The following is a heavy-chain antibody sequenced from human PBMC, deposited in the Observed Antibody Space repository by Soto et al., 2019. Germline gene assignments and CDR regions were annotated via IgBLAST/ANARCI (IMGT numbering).Heavy chain of an antibody. CDR1: GFTFSSYA. J-gene: IGHJ5*02. CDR3: AGVGGFGELFDWFDP. V-gene: IGHV3-23*01. D-gene: IGHD3-10*01. CDR2: ISGSGGST. Sequence: EVQLLESGGGLVQPGGSLRLSCAASGFTFSSYAMSWVRQAPGKGLEWVSAISGSGGSTYYADSVKGRFTISRDNSKNTLYLQMNSLRAEDTAVYYCAGVGGFGELFDWFDPWGQGTLVTVSS.